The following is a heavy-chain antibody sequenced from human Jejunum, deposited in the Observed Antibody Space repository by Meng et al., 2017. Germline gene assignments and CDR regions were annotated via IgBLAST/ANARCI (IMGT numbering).Heavy chain of an antibody. CDR2: IHHSGST. CDR1: GGSISTRDW. CDR3: AREWSGSYRHFDY. J-gene: IGHJ4*02. V-gene: IGHV4-4*02. Sequence: VLLQGSGPGLLKPSGTLSLPCAVSGGSISTRDWWSWVRQPPGKGLEWIGEIHHSGSTNYNPSLKSRVTISVDKSKNQFSLKLNSVTAADTAVYYCAREWSGSYRHFDYWGQGTLVTVSS. D-gene: IGHD1-26*01.